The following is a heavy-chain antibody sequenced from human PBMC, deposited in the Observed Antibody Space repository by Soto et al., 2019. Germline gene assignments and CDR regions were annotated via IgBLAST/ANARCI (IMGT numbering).Heavy chain of an antibody. CDR2: IYYSGST. CDR3: ARTDIVLMVYAIATQYYFDY. J-gene: IGHJ4*02. V-gene: IGHV4-61*01. Sequence: PSETLSLTCTVSGGSVSSGSYYWSWIRQPPGKGLEWIGYIYYSGSTNYNPSLKSRVTISVDTSKNQFSLKLSSVTAADTAVYYCARTDIVLMVYAIATQYYFDYWGQGTLVTVSS. CDR1: GGSVSSGSYY. D-gene: IGHD2-8*01.